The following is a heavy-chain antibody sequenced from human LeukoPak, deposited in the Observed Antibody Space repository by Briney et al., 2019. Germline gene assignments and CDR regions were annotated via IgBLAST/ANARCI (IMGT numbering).Heavy chain of an antibody. Sequence: PVGSLRLSCAASGFSFSNYWMSWVRQAPGKGLEWVANIKQDGSEKYYVDSVKGRFTISRDNAKNSLYLQMNSLRAEDTAVYHCAKSHGSYYVFDYWGQGTLVTVSS. CDR2: IKQDGSEK. D-gene: IGHD1-26*01. V-gene: IGHV3-7*01. CDR3: AKSHGSYYVFDY. J-gene: IGHJ4*02. CDR1: GFSFSNYW.